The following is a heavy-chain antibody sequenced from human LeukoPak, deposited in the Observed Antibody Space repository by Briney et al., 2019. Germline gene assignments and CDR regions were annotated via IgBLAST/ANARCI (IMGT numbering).Heavy chain of an antibody. J-gene: IGHJ5*02. D-gene: IGHD2-21*02. CDR2: INHSGST. Sequence: SETLSLTCAVYGGSFSGYYWSWIRQPPGKGLEWIGEINHSGSTSYNPSLKSRVTISVDTSKNQFSLRLNSVTAADTAIYYCASVVVVTAANWFDPWGQGTLVTVSS. CDR1: GGSFSGYY. CDR3: ASVVVVTAANWFDP. V-gene: IGHV4-34*01.